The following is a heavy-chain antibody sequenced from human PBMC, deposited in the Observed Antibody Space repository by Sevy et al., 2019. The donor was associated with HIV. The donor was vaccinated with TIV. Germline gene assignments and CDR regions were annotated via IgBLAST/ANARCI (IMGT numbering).Heavy chain of an antibody. J-gene: IGHJ4*02. V-gene: IGHV3-15*05. Sequence: GGSLRLSCVASGFTFSNAWMSWVRQAPGKGLEWVGRIKTKIDGGTTDYAAPVKGRLIISRDDSKNTLYMQMNSLKTEDAAVYYCTTERRTSGTYRAFDYWGQGTLVTVSS. CDR2: IKTKIDGGTT. D-gene: IGHD1-26*01. CDR3: TTERRTSGTYRAFDY. CDR1: GFTFSNAW.